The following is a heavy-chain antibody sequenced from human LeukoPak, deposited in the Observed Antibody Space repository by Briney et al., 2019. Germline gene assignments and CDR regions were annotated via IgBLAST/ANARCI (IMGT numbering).Heavy chain of an antibody. CDR2: INPNSGGT. D-gene: IGHD3-10*01. CDR3: ARDYYGSGSYSDY. CDR1: GYTFTGYY. V-gene: IGHV1-2*02. J-gene: IGHJ4*02. Sequence: ASVKVSCKASGYTFTGYYMHWVRQAPGQGLEWMGWINPNSGGTNYAQKFQGRVTMTRDTSISTAYMELSRLRSEDTAVYYCARDYYGSGSYSDYWGQGTLVTVSS.